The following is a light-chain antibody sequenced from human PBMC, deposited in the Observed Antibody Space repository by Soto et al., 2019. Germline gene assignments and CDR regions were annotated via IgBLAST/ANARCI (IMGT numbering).Light chain of an antibody. CDR1: SSDVGGYNY. CDR3: SSYTTSSTYYV. V-gene: IGLV2-14*01. Sequence: LTQPASVSGSPGQSITISCTGTSSDVGGYNYVSWYQQHPGKAPKLLIYEVSNRPSGVSNRFSGSKSGNTASLTISGLQAEDEADYYCSSYTTSSTYYVFGTGTKGTVL. CDR2: EVS. J-gene: IGLJ1*01.